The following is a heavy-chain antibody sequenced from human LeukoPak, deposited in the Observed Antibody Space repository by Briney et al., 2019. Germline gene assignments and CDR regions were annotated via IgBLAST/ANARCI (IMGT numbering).Heavy chain of an antibody. CDR3: ARTYYGSGTYYNDGMDV. CDR2: IYHSGST. Sequence: SETLSLTCTVSAGSISGPHYWTWVRQPPGKGLEWIGEIYHSGSTNYNPSLNGRVTMSVDRFKNQFSLRINSVTAADTAVYYCARTYYGSGTYYNDGMDVWGQGTTVTVSS. D-gene: IGHD3-10*01. V-gene: IGHV4-4*02. CDR1: AGSISGPHY. J-gene: IGHJ6*02.